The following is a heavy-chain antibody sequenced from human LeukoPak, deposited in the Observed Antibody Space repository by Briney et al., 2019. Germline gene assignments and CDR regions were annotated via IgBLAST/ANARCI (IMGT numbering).Heavy chain of an antibody. J-gene: IGHJ3*02. D-gene: IGHD3-22*01. CDR2: IYASGGT. CDR3: ARYVDPYDISPHSFDI. Sequence: SETLSLSCTVSGGSINSNTYFWNWIRQPAGKRLEWIERIYASGGTDYNPSLRSRLSMSINRSSNQISLTLRSVTAADTAVYYCARYVDPYDISPHSFDIWGQGTVVPVSS. V-gene: IGHV4-61*02. CDR1: GGSINSNTYF.